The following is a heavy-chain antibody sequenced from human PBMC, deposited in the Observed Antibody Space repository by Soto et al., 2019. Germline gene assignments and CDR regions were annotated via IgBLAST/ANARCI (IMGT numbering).Heavy chain of an antibody. J-gene: IGHJ4*02. CDR1: GYTFTSYG. CDR3: ARESYYTSVRAY. V-gene: IGHV1-18*01. D-gene: IGHD3-10*01. CDR2: ISAYNGNT. Sequence: QVQLVQSGAEVKKPGASVKVSCKASGYTFTSYGISWVRQAPGQGLEWMGRISAYNGNTNYAQKLQGKVTMTTATSTTTTSMELRILRSAATAVYSCARESYYTSVRAYLGQGTLVTVSS.